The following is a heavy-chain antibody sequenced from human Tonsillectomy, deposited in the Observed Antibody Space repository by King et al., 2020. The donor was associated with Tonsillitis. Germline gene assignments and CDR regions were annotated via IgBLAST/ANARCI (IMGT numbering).Heavy chain of an antibody. V-gene: IGHV1-46*01. CDR3: ARDPNSHGYSSGPWLYFQH. CDR2: INPSGGST. CDR1: GYTFTSYY. D-gene: IGHD6-19*01. J-gene: IGHJ1*01. Sequence: HVQLVESGAEVKKPGASVKVSCKASGYTFTSYYMHWVRQAPGQGLEWMGIINPSGGSTSYAQKFQGRVTMTRDTSTSTVYMELSSLRSEDTAVYYCARDPNSHGYSSGPWLYFQHWGQGTLVTVSS.